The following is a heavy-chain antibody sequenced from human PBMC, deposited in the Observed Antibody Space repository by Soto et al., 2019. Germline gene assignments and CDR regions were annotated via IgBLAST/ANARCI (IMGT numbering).Heavy chain of an antibody. Sequence: EVQLVESGGGLVQPGGSVRLSCAASGFTFSSYEMNWVRQAPGKGLEWVSYISSSGSTIYYADSVKGRFTISRDNAKNSLYLQMNSLRAEDTAVYYCARTSIAARRPFDYWGQGTLVTVSS. CDR1: GFTFSSYE. D-gene: IGHD6-6*01. V-gene: IGHV3-48*03. CDR3: ARTSIAARRPFDY. CDR2: ISSSGSTI. J-gene: IGHJ4*02.